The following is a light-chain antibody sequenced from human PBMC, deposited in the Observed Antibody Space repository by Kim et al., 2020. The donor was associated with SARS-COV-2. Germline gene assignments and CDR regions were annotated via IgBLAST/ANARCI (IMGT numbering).Light chain of an antibody. Sequence: SPGERAPLSCRASQSVSGSYLAWFQQKPGQPPRLLIYGASSRAAGIPDRFSGSGSGTDFTLTINRLEPEDFAVYYCQQYTRTPRTFGQGTKVDIK. CDR1: QSVSGSY. J-gene: IGKJ1*01. V-gene: IGKV3-20*01. CDR3: QQYTRTPRT. CDR2: GAS.